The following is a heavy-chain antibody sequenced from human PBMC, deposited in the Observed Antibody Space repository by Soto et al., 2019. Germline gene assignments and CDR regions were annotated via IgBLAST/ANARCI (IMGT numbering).Heavy chain of an antibody. Sequence: EVQLVESGGGLVQPGGSLRLSCAASGFTFSSYSMNWVRQAPGTGLEWVSYISSSSSTIYYADSVKGRFTISRDNAKNSLYLQMNSLRAEDTAVYYCARHPERIAESGWFDPWGQGTLVTVSS. J-gene: IGHJ5*02. CDR1: GFTFSSYS. D-gene: IGHD6-13*01. V-gene: IGHV3-48*01. CDR2: ISSSSSTI. CDR3: ARHPERIAESGWFDP.